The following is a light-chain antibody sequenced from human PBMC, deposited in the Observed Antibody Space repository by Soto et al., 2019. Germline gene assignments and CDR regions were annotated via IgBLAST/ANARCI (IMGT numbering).Light chain of an antibody. V-gene: IGKV3-20*01. CDR1: QSVSSNY. CDR3: QQYGSSRFT. J-gene: IGKJ3*01. Sequence: ESVFTQAPGTLSLSPGERATLSCRASQSVSSNYLAWYQQKPGQAPRLLIYGASIRATGIPDRFSGSGSGTDFTLTISRLEPEDFAVYYCQQYGSSRFTFGPGTKVDI. CDR2: GAS.